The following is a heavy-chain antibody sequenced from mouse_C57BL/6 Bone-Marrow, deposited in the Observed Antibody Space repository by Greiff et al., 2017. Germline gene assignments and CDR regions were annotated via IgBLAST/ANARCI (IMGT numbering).Heavy chain of an antibody. Sequence: QVQLQQPGAELVKPGASVKLSCKASGYTFTSYWMHWVKQRPGQGLEWIGMIHPNSGSTNYNEKFKSKATLTVDKSSSAAYMQLSSRTSEDAAVDYCARGSSSFWYFDVGGRGTTVTVSA. D-gene: IGHD1-1*01. J-gene: IGHJ1*03. CDR3: ARGSSSFWYFDV. V-gene: IGHV1-64*01. CDR2: IHPNSGST. CDR1: GYTFTSYW.